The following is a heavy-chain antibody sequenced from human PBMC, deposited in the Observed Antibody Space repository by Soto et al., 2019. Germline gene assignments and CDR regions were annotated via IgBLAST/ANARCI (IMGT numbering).Heavy chain of an antibody. CDR3: AITYCRDNSCPRDFDF. Sequence: QVQVVQSGAEVKKPESSVKVSCKPSGGTFNTYTVNWVRLAPGNGLEWMGRVIPILDMANYAQKFQDRVTITADRSTFTAYMELNSLTSDDTAVYYCAITYCRDNSCPRDFDFWGPGTRVTVSS. J-gene: IGHJ4*02. V-gene: IGHV1-69*02. CDR2: VIPILDMA. D-gene: IGHD2-21*01. CDR1: GGTFNTYT.